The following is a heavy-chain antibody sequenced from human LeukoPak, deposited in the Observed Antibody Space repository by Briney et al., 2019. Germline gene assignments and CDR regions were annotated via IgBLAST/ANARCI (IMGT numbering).Heavy chain of an antibody. CDR2: ISGGSPVI. CDR1: RFTVSSNY. J-gene: IGHJ4*02. CDR3: TRGYYRVDF. D-gene: IGHD2-15*01. Sequence: GGSLRLSCAASRFTVSSNYMSWVRQAPGKGLEWVSHISGGSPVIDYADSVKGRFTISRENAKNSLYLQMNRLRAEDTAVYYCTRGYYRVDFWGQGTLVTVSS. V-gene: IGHV3-48*01.